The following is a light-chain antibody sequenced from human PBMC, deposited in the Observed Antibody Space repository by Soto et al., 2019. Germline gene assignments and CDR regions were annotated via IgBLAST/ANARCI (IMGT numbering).Light chain of an antibody. J-gene: IGKJ1*01. CDR1: QSVSSY. CDR3: QQRSDWPWT. Sequence: EIVLTQSPATLSLSPGERATLSCRASQSVSSYLAWYQQKPGQAPRLLMYEASNRATGIPPRFSGGGSGTDFTLTISSLEPEDFAVYYFQQRSDWPWTFGQGTKVEIK. V-gene: IGKV3-11*01. CDR2: EAS.